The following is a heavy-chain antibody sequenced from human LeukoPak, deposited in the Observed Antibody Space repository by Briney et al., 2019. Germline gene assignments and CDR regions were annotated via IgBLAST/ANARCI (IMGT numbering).Heavy chain of an antibody. V-gene: IGHV4-31*03. CDR3: ARGLRGITITFDY. J-gene: IGHJ4*02. CDR1: GGSISSGGYY. Sequence: SETLSLTCTVSGGSISSGGYYWSWIRQHPGKGLEWIGYIYYSGSTYYNPSLKSRVTISVDTSKNQFSLKLSSVTAADTAVYYCARGLRGITITFDYWGQGTLVTVSS. D-gene: IGHD3-3*01. CDR2: IYYSGST.